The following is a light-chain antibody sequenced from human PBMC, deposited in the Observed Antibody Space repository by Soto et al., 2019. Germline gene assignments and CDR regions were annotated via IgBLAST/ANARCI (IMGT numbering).Light chain of an antibody. CDR3: QQDSSWPRT. CDR2: GAS. CDR1: QRLSSN. J-gene: IGKJ1*01. V-gene: IGKV3-15*01. Sequence: VLTLSQVSLSVSPGKRVTLECGASQRLSSNLAWYQQRPGQAPRLLIYGASIRATDIPARFIGSGSGTELTLTISSLQSQDFAVYYCQQDSSWPRTLGQGTKVDIK.